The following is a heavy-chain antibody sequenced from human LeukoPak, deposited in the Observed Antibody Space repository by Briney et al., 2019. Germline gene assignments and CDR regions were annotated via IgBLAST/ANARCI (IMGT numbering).Heavy chain of an antibody. CDR1: GFTFSSYG. J-gene: IGHJ4*02. V-gene: IGHV3-30*02. CDR2: IRYDGSIK. D-gene: IGHD3-22*01. Sequence: PGGSLRLSCGASGFTFSSYGMHWVRQAPGKGLEWVAFIRYDGSIKYYADSVKGRFTISRDNSKNTLYLQMNSLRAEDTAVYYCAKLLYYYDSSQPYWGQGTLVTVSS. CDR3: AKLLYYYDSSQPY.